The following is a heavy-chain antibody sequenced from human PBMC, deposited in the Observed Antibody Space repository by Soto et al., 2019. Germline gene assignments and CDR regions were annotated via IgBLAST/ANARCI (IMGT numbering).Heavy chain of an antibody. D-gene: IGHD4-17*01. V-gene: IGHV4-39*01. CDR1: GASMTSSSYF. CDR2: IYYNRST. CDR3: LMSTVTYPDLHAF. Sequence: SETLSLTCTISGASMTSSSYFWGFVRQPPGLGLEWIGTIYYNRSTYYSTSLKSRVAISVDTSKNLFSLSLRSVTAADTAMYYCLMSTVTYPDLHAFWGRRALVTVSS. J-gene: IGHJ1*01.